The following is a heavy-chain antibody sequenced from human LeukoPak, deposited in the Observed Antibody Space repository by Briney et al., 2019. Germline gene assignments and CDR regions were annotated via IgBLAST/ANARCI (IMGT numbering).Heavy chain of an antibody. V-gene: IGHV1-69*05. CDR3: ARGGDPPGYQLLPYYYYYYMDV. CDR1: GGTFSSYA. D-gene: IGHD2-2*01. CDR2: IIPIFGTA. J-gene: IGHJ6*03. Sequence: SVKVSCKASGGTFSSYAISWVRQAPGQGLEWMGGIIPIFGTANYAQKFQGRVTITTDESTSTAYMELSSLRSEDTAVYYCARGGDPPGYQLLPYYYYYYMDVWGKGTTVTVSS.